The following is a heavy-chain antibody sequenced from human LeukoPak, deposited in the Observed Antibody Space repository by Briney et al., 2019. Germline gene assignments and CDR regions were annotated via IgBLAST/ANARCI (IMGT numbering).Heavy chain of an antibody. CDR3: AKDLLPVKVVVIINGYDY. D-gene: IGHD3-22*01. CDR2: ISAYNGNT. CDR1: GYTFTSYG. J-gene: IGHJ4*02. Sequence: GASVKVSCKASGYTFTSYGISWVRQAPGQGLEWMGWISAYNGNTNYAQKLQGRVTMTTDTSTSTAYMELRSLRSDDTAVYYCAKDLLPVKVVVIINGYDYWGQGTLVTVSS. V-gene: IGHV1-18*01.